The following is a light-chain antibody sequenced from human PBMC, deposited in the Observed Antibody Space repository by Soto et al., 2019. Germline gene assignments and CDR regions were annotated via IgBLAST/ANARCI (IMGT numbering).Light chain of an antibody. CDR2: AAS. J-gene: IGKJ4*01. Sequence: IVMTPVPATLSWSPGEKTSLSCRGSQSVSTTVASYHQKPGQAPRLLVYAASTRATGIPARFSGSRSGPAFTLTIRRLEPEDFAVYYCQQYGSSPSLTFGGGTRVDIK. CDR3: QQYGSSPSLT. V-gene: IGKV3-20*01. CDR1: QSVSTT.